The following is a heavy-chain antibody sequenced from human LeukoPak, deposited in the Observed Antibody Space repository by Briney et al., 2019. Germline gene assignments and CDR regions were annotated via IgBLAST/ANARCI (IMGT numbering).Heavy chain of an antibody. CDR2: ISGSGGST. D-gene: IGHD6-13*01. CDR3: AKDTRGYSSSWYKDYFDY. J-gene: IGHJ4*02. V-gene: IGHV3-23*01. CDR1: GFTFSSYA. Sequence: GGSLRLSCAASGFTFSSYAMSRVRQAPGKGLEWVSAISGSGGSTYYADSVKGRFTISRDNSKNTLYLQMNSLRAEDTAVYYCAKDTRGYSSSWYKDYFDYWGQGTLVTVSS.